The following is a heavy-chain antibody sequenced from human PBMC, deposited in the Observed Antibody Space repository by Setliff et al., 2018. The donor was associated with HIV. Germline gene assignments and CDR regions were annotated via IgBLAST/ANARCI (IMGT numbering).Heavy chain of an antibody. J-gene: IGHJ5*02. V-gene: IGHV4-4*02. CDR1: GGSISSSNW. CDR2: IYHSRST. D-gene: IGHD6-25*01. Sequence: PSETLSLTCAVSGGSISSSNWWRWIRQPPGKGLEWNGEIYHSRSTNYNPSLKSRVTISVDKSKNQFSLTLSSVTAADTDVYYGARDRGTAVNTWGQGTLVTVSS. CDR3: ARDRGTAVNT.